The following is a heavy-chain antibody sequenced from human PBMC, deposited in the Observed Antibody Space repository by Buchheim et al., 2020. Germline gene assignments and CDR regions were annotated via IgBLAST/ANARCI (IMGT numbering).Heavy chain of an antibody. V-gene: IGHV2-70*15. Sequence: QVTLRESGPALVKPTQTLTLTCTFSGFSLRTTGMCVGWIRQPPGKALEWLARIDWDDDKYYNTSLKTRLTISKDTSKNQVVLTMTNMDPVDTATYFWARIRDGSGNYYFHYWCQGTL. D-gene: IGHD3-22*01. J-gene: IGHJ4*02. CDR2: IDWDDDK. CDR1: GFSLRTTGMC. CDR3: ARIRDGSGNYYFHY.